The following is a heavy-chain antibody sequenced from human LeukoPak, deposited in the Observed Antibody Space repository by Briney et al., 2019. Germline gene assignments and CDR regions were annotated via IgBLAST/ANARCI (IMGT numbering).Heavy chain of an antibody. CDR1: GGTFSSYA. CDR2: IIPIFGTA. V-gene: IGHV1-69*05. CDR3: ASLLFGGVIENYFDY. D-gene: IGHD3-16*02. J-gene: IGHJ4*02. Sequence: ASVKVSCKASGGTFSSYAISWVRQAPGQGLEWMGMIIPIFGTANYAQKFQGRVTITTDESTSTAYMELSSLRSEDTAVYYCASLLFGGVIENYFDYWGQGTLVTVSS.